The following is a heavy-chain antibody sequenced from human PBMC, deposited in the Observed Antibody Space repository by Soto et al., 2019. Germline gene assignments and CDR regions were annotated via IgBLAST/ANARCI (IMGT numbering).Heavy chain of an antibody. J-gene: IGHJ4*02. D-gene: IGHD3-10*01. CDR2: MNPNSGNT. CDR3: VRGPLVYYSADYFDN. CDR1: GYTFTEND. Sequence: GASVKVSCKASGYTFTENDINWVRQATGQGLEWMGWMNPNSGNTGHAQKFQGRVTMTRDNSITTAYMELSSLRSEDTAAYFCVRGPLVYYSADYFDNWVQGTLVTVSS. V-gene: IGHV1-8*01.